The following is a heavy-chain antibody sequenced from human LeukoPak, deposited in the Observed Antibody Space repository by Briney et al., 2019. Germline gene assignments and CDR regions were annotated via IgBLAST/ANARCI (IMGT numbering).Heavy chain of an antibody. J-gene: IGHJ5*02. Sequence: AASVKVSCKASGYTFTGYYMHWVRQAPGQGLEWMGWINPNSGGTNYAQKFQGRVTMTRDTSISTAYMELSRLRSDDTAVYYCARDHGDGYNYVFDPWGQGTLVTVSS. CDR1: GYTFTGYY. V-gene: IGHV1-2*02. CDR3: ARDHGDGYNYVFDP. D-gene: IGHD5-24*01. CDR2: INPNSGGT.